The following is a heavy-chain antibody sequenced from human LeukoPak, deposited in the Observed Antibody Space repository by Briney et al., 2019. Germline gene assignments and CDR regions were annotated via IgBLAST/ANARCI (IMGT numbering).Heavy chain of an antibody. CDR2: ISTDGGYA. CDR1: GFSFSSHA. D-gene: IGHD6-19*01. V-gene: IGHV3-30-3*01. CDR3: ARDIYSSGTLGTFDI. J-gene: IGHJ3*02. Sequence: GGSLRLSCAASGFSFSSHAMHWVRQAPGKGLECVAVISTDGGYAHHTDSVKGRFTISRDNSKNVLYLRMNSLRAEDTAVYYCARDIYSSGTLGTFDIWGQGTLVTVSS.